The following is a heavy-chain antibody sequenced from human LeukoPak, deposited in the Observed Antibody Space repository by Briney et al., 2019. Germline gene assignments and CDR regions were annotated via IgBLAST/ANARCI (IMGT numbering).Heavy chain of an antibody. D-gene: IGHD2-2*02. CDR3: ARRGGYCSSTSCYRDEPLDY. V-gene: IGHV4-59*12. Sequence: PSETLSLTCTVSGGSISSYYWSWIRQPPGKGLEWIGYIYYSGSTNYNPSLKSRVTISVDTSKNQFSLKLSSVTAADTAVYYCARRGGYCSSTSCYRDEPLDYWGQGTLVTVSS. CDR2: IYYSGST. J-gene: IGHJ4*02. CDR1: GGSISSYY.